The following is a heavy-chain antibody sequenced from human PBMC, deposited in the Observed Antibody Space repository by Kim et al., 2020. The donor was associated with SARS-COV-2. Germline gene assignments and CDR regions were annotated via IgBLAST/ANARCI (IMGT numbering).Heavy chain of an antibody. CDR1: EYTLTDHA. CDR3: ARDSTAGGANDWFYYHGMDV. CDR2: INANTEKA. D-gene: IGHD3-3*01. V-gene: IGHV7-4-1*02. J-gene: IGHJ6*02. Sequence: ASVKVSCKASEYTLTDHAMNWVRQAPGQGPEWMGWINANTEKATYAQGFRGRFVFSSDTSVNTAYLEIIALKAEDTAVYFCARDSTAGGANDWFYYHGMDVWGQGTTVTVSS.